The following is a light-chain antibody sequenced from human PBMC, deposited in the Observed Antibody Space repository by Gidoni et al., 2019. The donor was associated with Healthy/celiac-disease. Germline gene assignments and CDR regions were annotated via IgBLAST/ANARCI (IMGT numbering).Light chain of an antibody. V-gene: IGKV3-20*01. CDR3: QQYGSSPLYT. CDR1: QSVSSSY. J-gene: IGKJ2*01. Sequence: EIVLTQSPGTLSLSPGERATLSCRARQSVSSSYLAWYQQKPGQAPRLLIYGASIRATGLPDRFSGSGSGTDFTLTISRLEPEDFAVYYCQQYGSSPLYTFGQGTKLEIK. CDR2: GAS.